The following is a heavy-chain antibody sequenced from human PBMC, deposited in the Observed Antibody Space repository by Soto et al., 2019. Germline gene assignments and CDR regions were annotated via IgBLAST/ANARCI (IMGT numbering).Heavy chain of an antibody. CDR3: ASSRITMVPYGMDV. CDR2: INAGNGNT. Sequence: GASVKVSCKASGYTFTSYAMHWVRQAPGQRLEWMGWINAGNGNTKYSQKFQGRVTITRDTSASTAYMELSSLRSEDKAVYYCASSRITMVPYGMDVWGQGTTVTVSS. CDR1: GYTFTSYA. V-gene: IGHV1-3*01. J-gene: IGHJ6*02. D-gene: IGHD3-10*01.